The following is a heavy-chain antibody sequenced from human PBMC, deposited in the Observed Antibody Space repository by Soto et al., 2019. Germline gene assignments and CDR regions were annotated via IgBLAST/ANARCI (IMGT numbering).Heavy chain of an antibody. CDR3: AKDRQPDGLWPFDH. J-gene: IGHJ4*02. D-gene: IGHD2-8*01. CDR1: GFTFRTYA. Sequence: EVQLLESGGGLVQPGGSLRLSCAASGFTFRTYAMSWVRQAPGKGLEWVSGLFGNGGGISYADSVKGRFTISRDNPNNMLYLQMRSLRVEDTAVYYCAKDRQPDGLWPFDHWGQGTLVTVSS. CDR2: LFGNGGGI. V-gene: IGHV3-23*01.